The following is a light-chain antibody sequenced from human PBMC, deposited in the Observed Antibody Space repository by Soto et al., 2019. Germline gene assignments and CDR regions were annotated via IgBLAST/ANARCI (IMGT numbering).Light chain of an antibody. V-gene: IGKV3-15*01. Sequence: EIVMTQSPVTLSVSPGERATLSCRASQSIANNLAWLQQRPGQAPRLLISDASTRATDIPARFSGSGSGTEFTLTITSLQSEDFAVYYCHQYNEYPITLGQGTRLEIK. CDR2: DAS. CDR3: HQYNEYPIT. CDR1: QSIANN. J-gene: IGKJ5*01.